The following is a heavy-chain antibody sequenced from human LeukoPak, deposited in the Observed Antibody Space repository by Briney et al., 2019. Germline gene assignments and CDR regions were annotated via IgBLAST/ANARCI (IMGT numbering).Heavy chain of an antibody. V-gene: IGHV3-23*01. CDR2: ISTTT. Sequence: PGGSLRLSCAASGFTLSTYAMSWVRQVPAKGLEWVSAISTTTYYADFVEGRFTISRDNSKNTLYLQMNSLRAEDTAVYYCAKPMGPRYGAYHNSRFDSWGQGTLVTVSS. D-gene: IGHD4-17*01. J-gene: IGHJ5*01. CDR3: AKPMGPRYGAYHNSRFDS. CDR1: GFTLSTYA.